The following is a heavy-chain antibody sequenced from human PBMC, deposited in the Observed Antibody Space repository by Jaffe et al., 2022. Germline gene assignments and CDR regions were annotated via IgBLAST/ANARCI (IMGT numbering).Heavy chain of an antibody. CDR2: IRSRVYGGTT. J-gene: IGHJ4*02. D-gene: IGHD3-10*01. V-gene: IGHV3-49*04. CDR1: GFTFGDHA. CDR3: TRALRYYGSGWYDRVADY. Sequence: EVQVVESGGGLVQPGRSLRLSCRGSGFTFGDHAMSWVRQAPGKGLEWVGFIRSRVYGGTTAYAASVKGRFTISRDDSESIAYLQMNSLKTEDTAVYYCTRALRYYGSGWYDRVADYWGQGTLVTVS.